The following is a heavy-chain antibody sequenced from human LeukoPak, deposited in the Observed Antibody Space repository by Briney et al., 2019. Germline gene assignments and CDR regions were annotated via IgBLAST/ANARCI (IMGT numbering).Heavy chain of an antibody. Sequence: GASVKVSCKASGYTFTNYGISWVRQAPGQGLEWMGWINAYNGDTNYAQKLQGRVTMTTDTSTSTAYMELRSLRSDDTAVYYCTRSCCGAHDWFDPWGQGTLVTVST. J-gene: IGHJ5*02. D-gene: IGHD3-10*01. CDR1: GYTFTNYG. CDR2: INAYNGDT. V-gene: IGHV1-18*04. CDR3: TRSCCGAHDWFDP.